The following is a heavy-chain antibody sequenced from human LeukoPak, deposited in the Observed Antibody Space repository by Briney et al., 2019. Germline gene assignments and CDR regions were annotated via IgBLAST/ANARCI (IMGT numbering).Heavy chain of an antibody. Sequence: SVKVSCKASGGTFSNYAVSWVRQAPGQGLEWMGGIIPIFGTANYAQKFQGRVTIITDESMTTTYMELSSLRSEDTAVYFCARGDYSNYRGYYYYYYMDVRGKGTTVTVSS. J-gene: IGHJ6*03. CDR2: IIPIFGTA. CDR3: ARGDYSNYRGYYYYYYMDV. CDR1: GGTFSNYA. V-gene: IGHV1-69*05. D-gene: IGHD4-11*01.